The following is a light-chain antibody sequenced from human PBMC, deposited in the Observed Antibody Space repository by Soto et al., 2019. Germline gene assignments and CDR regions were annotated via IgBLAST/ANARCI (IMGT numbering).Light chain of an antibody. Sequence: QSVLTQPPSVSGSPGQRVTISCNGTNTNIGADYGVPWYQQHPGTAPKVLIYSNTNRPSGVPDRFSASKSGTSASLAITGLQVEDEADYYCRSYDSRLRVYVFGIGTKLTVL. CDR1: NTNIGADYG. J-gene: IGLJ1*01. CDR2: SNT. V-gene: IGLV1-40*01. CDR3: RSYDSRLRVYV.